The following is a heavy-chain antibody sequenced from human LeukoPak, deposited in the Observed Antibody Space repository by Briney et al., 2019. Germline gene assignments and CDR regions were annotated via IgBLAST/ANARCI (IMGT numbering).Heavy chain of an antibody. CDR1: GYTFTTYG. V-gene: IGHV1-18*01. J-gene: IGHJ4*02. D-gene: IGHD1-26*01. CDR3: AIIDLSSGFDY. CDR2: ISPYNGNT. Sequence: ASVKVFCKTSGYTFTTYGIDWVRQAPGQGLERMGWISPYNGNTDYEQKFQGRFALTADTSTSTTYMELRSLRSDDTATYYCAIIDLSSGFDYWGQGTLVTVSS.